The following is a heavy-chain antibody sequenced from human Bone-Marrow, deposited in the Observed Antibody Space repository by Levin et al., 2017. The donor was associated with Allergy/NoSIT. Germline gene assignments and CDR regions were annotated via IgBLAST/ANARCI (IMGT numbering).Heavy chain of an antibody. V-gene: IGHV3-30*18. CDR2: ISYDGTNK. Sequence: GESLKISCAASGFTLSSYGMHWVRQAPGKGLEWVAVISYDGTNKYYADSVKGRFTISRDNSKNTLYLQMNSLRPEDTAVYYCAKDEGPFSSSFAFDCWGQGALVTVSS. CDR1: GFTLSSYG. D-gene: IGHD2-2*01. CDR3: AKDEGPFSSSFAFDC. J-gene: IGHJ4*02.